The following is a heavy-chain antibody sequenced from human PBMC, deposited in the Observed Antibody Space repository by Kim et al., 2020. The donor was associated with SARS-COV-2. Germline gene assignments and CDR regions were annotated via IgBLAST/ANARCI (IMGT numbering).Heavy chain of an antibody. CDR3: ARDFYY. CDR1: GGSISSGGYY. J-gene: IGHJ4*02. Sequence: SETLSLTCTVSGGSISSGGYYWSWIRKHPGKGLEWMGYIYYSGSTYYNPSLKSRVTKSVDTSKNQFSLKLSSVTAADTVVYYCARDFYYWGQGTLVTVTS. V-gene: IGHV4-31*03. CDR2: IYYSGST.